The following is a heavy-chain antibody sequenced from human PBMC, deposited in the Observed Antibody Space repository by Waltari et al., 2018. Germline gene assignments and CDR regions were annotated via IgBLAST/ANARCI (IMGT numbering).Heavy chain of an antibody. CDR1: GFTFSTYV. V-gene: IGHV3-23*01. D-gene: IGHD7-27*01. CDR3: ARGSGVDS. Sequence: EVQLLESGGGLVQPGGSLRLSWAASGFTFSTYVMTWVRQAPGKGLEWVSSISDAGGIINYADSVKGRFIISRDNSKNTLYLQMNSLRADDTAVYYCARGSGVDSWGQGTLVTISS. J-gene: IGHJ4*02. CDR2: ISDAGGII.